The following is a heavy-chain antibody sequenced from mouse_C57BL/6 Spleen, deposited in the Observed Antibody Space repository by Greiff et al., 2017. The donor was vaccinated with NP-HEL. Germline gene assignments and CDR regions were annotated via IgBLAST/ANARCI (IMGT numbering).Heavy chain of an antibody. CDR3: TRAYDYPWFAY. CDR1: GFTFSSYA. CDR2: ISSGGDYI. Sequence: EVKVEESGEGLVKPGGSLKLSCAASGFTFSSYAMSWVRQTPEKRLEWVAYISSGGDYIYYADTVKGRFTISRDNARNTLYLQMSSLKSEDTAMYYCTRAYDYPWFAYWGQGTLVTVSA. J-gene: IGHJ3*01. D-gene: IGHD2-4*01. V-gene: IGHV5-9-1*02.